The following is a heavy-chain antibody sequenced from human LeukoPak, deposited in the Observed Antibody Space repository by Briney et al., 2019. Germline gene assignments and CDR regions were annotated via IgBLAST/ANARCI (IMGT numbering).Heavy chain of an antibody. Sequence: ASVKVSCKASEYTFIDYYIHWVRQAPGQGLEWMGWINPNSGGTNYAQKFQGRVTMTRDTSISTAYMELSRLRSDDTAVYYCAREGSSSRFSWFDPWGQGTLVTVSS. J-gene: IGHJ5*02. CDR3: AREGSSSRFSWFDP. CDR2: INPNSGGT. CDR1: EYTFIDYY. D-gene: IGHD6-13*01. V-gene: IGHV1-2*02.